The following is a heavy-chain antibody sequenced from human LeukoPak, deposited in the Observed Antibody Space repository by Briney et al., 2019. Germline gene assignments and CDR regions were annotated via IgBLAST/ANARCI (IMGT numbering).Heavy chain of an antibody. CDR1: GFIFSNYE. D-gene: IGHD6-13*01. CDR2: ISRSGTTI. Sequence: GGSLRLSCEASGFIFSNYEMNWVRQAPGKGLECVAYISRSGTTIHYADSLKGRLSISRDNAESTLYLQMSNLRADDTAVYYCARGGIYDLDDSFDIWGQGTVVTVSS. CDR3: ARGGIYDLDDSFDI. V-gene: IGHV3-48*03. J-gene: IGHJ3*02.